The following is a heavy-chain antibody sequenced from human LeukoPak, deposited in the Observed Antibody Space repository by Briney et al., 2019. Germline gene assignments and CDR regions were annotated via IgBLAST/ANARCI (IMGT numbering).Heavy chain of an antibody. CDR1: GFTFSSYS. Sequence: PGGSLRLSCAASGFTFSSYSMNWVRQAPGKGLEWISYISSSSSPIYNEDSVKGRFTISRDNAKNSVYLQMNSLRAEDTAVYYCARDPRYSSSWSQGDYMDVWGKGTTVTVSS. V-gene: IGHV3-48*04. CDR3: ARDPRYSSSWSQGDYMDV. D-gene: IGHD6-13*01. CDR2: ISSSSSPI. J-gene: IGHJ6*03.